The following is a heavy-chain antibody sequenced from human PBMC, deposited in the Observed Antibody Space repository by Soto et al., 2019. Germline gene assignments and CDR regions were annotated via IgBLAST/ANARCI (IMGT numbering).Heavy chain of an antibody. CDR3: ARGRLIVDTAMVTRLAPLYYFDY. CDR2: IWYDGSNK. V-gene: IGHV3-33*01. CDR1: GFTFSSYG. J-gene: IGHJ4*02. Sequence: GGSLRLSCAASGFTFSSYGMHWVRQAPGKGLEWVAVIWYDGSNKYYADSVKGRFTISRDNSKNTLYLQMNSLRAEDTAVYYCARGRLIVDTAMVTRLAPLYYFDYWGQGTLVTVSS. D-gene: IGHD5-18*01.